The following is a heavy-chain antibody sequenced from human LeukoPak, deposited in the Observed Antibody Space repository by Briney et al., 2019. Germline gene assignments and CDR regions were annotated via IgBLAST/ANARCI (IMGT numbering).Heavy chain of an antibody. V-gene: IGHV4-34*01. D-gene: IGHD5-12*01. CDR1: GGSFSGYY. J-gene: IGHJ4*02. CDR3: ARGRSYSCYEERWETYYLDY. CDR2: INHSGST. Sequence: PSETLSLTCAVYGGSFSGYYWSWIRQPPGKGLEWIGEINHSGSTNYNPSLKSRVTISVDTSKNQFSLKLSSVTAADTAVYYCARGRSYSCYEERWETYYLDYWGQGTLVTVSS.